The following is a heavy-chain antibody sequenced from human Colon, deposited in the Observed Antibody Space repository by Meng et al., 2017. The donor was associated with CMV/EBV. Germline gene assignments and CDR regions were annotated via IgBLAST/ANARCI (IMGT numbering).Heavy chain of an antibody. CDR1: GFTFRSYA. D-gene: IGHD2-2*01. J-gene: IGHJ3*02. CDR2: IDSGGYTT. CDR3: AKDLYEAVVALDAFDI. V-gene: IGHV3-23*03. Sequence: GESLKISCVASGFTFRSYAMSWVRQAPGKGLEWVAVIDSGGYTTNYADSVKGRFTISREDSRNTLYLEMSSLRVEDTAKYYCAKDLYEAVVALDAFDIWGQGTMVTVSS.